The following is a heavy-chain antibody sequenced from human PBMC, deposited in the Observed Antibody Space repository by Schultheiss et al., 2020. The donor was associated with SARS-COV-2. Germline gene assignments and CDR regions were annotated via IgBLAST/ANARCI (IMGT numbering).Heavy chain of an antibody. J-gene: IGHJ4*02. CDR2: INHSGST. V-gene: IGHV4-34*01. CDR3: ARRARIVGATANYYFDY. CDR1: GGSFSGYY. Sequence: SETLSLTCAVYGGSFSGYYWSWIRQPPGKGLEWIGEINHSGSTNYNPSLKSRVTISVDTSKNQFSLKLSSVTAADTAVYYCARRARIVGATANYYFDYWGQGTLVTVSS. D-gene: IGHD1-26*01.